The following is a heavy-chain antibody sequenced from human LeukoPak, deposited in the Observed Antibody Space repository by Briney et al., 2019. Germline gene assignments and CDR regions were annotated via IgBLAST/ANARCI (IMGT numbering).Heavy chain of an antibody. J-gene: IGHJ2*01. V-gene: IGHV4-59*01. D-gene: IGHD3-10*01. CDR1: GGSISSYY. CDR3: ASTFNGSGSYYSYWYFDL. Sequence: SETLSLTCTVSGGSISSYYWSWIRQPPGKGLEWIGYIYYSGSTNYNPSLKRRVTISVDTSKNQFSLKLSSVTAADTAVYYCASTFNGSGSYYSYWYFDLWGRGTLVTVSS. CDR2: IYYSGST.